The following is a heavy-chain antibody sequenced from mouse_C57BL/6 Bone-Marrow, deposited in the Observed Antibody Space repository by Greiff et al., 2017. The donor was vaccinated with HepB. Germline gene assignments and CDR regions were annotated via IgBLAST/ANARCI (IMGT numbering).Heavy chain of an antibody. CDR3: AIITTVDYYAMDY. V-gene: IGHV1-47*01. CDR1: GYTFTTYP. D-gene: IGHD1-1*01. CDR2: FHPYNDDT. Sequence: VQLQESGAELVKPGASVKMSCKASGYTFTTYPIEWMKQNHGKSLEWIGNFHPYNDDTKYNEKFKGKATLTVEKSSSTVYLELSRLTSDDSAVYYCAIITTVDYYAMDYWGQGTSVTVSS. J-gene: IGHJ4*01.